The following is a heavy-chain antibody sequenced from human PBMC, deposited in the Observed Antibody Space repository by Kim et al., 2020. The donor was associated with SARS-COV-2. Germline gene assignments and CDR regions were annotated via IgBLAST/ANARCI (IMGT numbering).Heavy chain of an antibody. CDR1: EYTFTSYD. CDR3: VRGTRAAAGYTNFDC. V-gene: IGHV1-8*01. J-gene: IGHJ4*02. D-gene: IGHD6-13*01. Sequence: ASVKVSCKASEYTFTSYDINWVRQATGQGLEWMGWMNPNSGDTGPAQKFQGRVTMTRNTSITTAYMEVSSLKSEDTAVYYCVRGTRAAAGYTNFDCWGQGTLVTVSS. CDR2: MNPNSGDT.